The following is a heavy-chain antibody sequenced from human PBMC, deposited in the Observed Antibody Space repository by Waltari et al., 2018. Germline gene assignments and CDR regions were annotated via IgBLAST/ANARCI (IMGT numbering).Heavy chain of an antibody. CDR3: ARDPESIDVIDPGGRGY. V-gene: IGHV3-74*01. J-gene: IGHJ4*02. CDR2: INSDGSST. CDR1: GFTFSSYW. D-gene: IGHD3-22*01. Sequence: EVQLVESGGGLVQPGGSLRLSCAASGFTFSSYWMHWVRQAPGKGLVWVSRINSDGSSTSYADSVKGRFTISRDNAKNTLYLQMNSLRAEDTAVYYCARDPESIDVIDPGGRGYWGQGTLVTVSS.